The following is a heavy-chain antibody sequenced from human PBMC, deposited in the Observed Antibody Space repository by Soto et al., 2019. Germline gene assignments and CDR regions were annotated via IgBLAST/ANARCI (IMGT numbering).Heavy chain of an antibody. Sequence: GGSLRLSCAASGFTFSSYAMHWVRQAPGKGLEWVAVISYDGSNKYYADSVKGRFTISRDNSKNTLYLQMNSLRAEDTAVYYCATERIAARLSSGGMDVWGQGTTVTVSS. J-gene: IGHJ6*02. CDR1: GFTFSSYA. CDR2: ISYDGSNK. D-gene: IGHD6-6*01. CDR3: ATERIAARLSSGGMDV. V-gene: IGHV3-30*04.